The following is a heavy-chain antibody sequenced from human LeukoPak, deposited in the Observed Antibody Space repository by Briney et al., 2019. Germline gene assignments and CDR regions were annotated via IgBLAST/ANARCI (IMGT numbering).Heavy chain of an antibody. D-gene: IGHD1-26*01. CDR1: GFTVSSNY. Sequence: GGSLRLSCAASGFTVSSNYMSWVRQAPGKGLEWVSVIYSGGSTYYADSVKGRFTISRDNSKNTLYLQMNSLRAEDTAVYYCALMGVEDYYFDYWGQGTLVTVSS. V-gene: IGHV3-66*01. CDR3: ALMGVEDYYFDY. CDR2: IYSGGST. J-gene: IGHJ4*02.